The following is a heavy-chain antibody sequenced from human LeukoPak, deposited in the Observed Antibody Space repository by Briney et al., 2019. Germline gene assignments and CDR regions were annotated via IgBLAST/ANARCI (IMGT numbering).Heavy chain of an antibody. J-gene: IGHJ3*02. CDR3: AKDRAFDI. Sequence: GRSLRLSCAASGFTFSSYGVHWVRQAPGKGLERGAVISYDGSNKYYADSVKGRFTISRDNSKKTLYLQMNSLRAEDTAVYYCAKDRAFDIRGQGTMVTVSS. CDR2: ISYDGSNK. CDR1: GFTFSSYG. V-gene: IGHV3-30*18.